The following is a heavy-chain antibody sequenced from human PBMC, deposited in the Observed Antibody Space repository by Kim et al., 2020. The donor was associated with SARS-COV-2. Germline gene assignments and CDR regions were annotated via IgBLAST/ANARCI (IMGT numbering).Heavy chain of an antibody. Sequence: GGSLRLSCAASGFTFSSYGMHWVRQAPGKGLEWVAVIWYDGSNKYYADSVKGRFTISRDNSKNTLYLQMNSLRAEDTAVYYCAREGLEWFLDYWDQGTLGTVSS. CDR2: IWYDGSNK. V-gene: IGHV3-33*01. J-gene: IGHJ4*02. CDR1: GFTFSSYG. D-gene: IGHD3-3*01. CDR3: AREGLEWFLDY.